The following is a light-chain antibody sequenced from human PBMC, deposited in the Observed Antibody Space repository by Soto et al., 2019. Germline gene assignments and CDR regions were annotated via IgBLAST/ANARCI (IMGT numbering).Light chain of an antibody. CDR3: QQRRIT. CDR1: QSIRNY. V-gene: IGKV3-11*01. J-gene: IGKJ5*01. Sequence: EIVLTQSPATLSLSPGERDTLSCRASQSIRNYLAWSQQKPGQAPRLLIYDASNRATGIPPRFSGSGSGTDFILTISSLEPEDFAVYYCQQRRITFGQGTRLEIK. CDR2: DAS.